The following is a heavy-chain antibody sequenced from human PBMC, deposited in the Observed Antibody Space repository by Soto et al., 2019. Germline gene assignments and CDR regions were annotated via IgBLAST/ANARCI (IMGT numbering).Heavy chain of an antibody. Sequence: QVQLVQSGAEVKKPGASVKVSCKASGYTFTSYGLSWVRQAPGQGLEWMGRISAYNYNTNYAQKLQGRVTMTTDTSTSPAYMELRSLRSDDTAGYYGARVVGAPGHWFPPWGQGTLVTVSS. V-gene: IGHV1-18*01. CDR2: ISAYNYNT. D-gene: IGHD1-26*01. CDR1: GYTFTSYG. J-gene: IGHJ5*02. CDR3: ARVVGAPGHWFPP.